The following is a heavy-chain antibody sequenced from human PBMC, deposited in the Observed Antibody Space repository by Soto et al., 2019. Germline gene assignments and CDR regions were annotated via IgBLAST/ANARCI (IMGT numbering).Heavy chain of an antibody. CDR3: ARGFYDSSGFFYAGWFGP. J-gene: IGHJ5*02. Sequence: QVQLIQSGAELKRPGSSVKVSCKASGDTFSSYSITWLRQAPGQRLEWMGGIIPIFAKPTYAQKFQGRVAMTRDTSINTAYMEMTSLRSDDTAVYYCARGFYDSSGFFYAGWFGPWGQGTLVTVSS. D-gene: IGHD3-22*01. CDR2: IIPIFAKP. V-gene: IGHV1-69*06. CDR1: GDTFSSYS.